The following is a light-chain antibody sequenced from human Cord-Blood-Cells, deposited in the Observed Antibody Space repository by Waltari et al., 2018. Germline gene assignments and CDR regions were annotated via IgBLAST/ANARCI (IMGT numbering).Light chain of an antibody. J-gene: IGLJ3*02. V-gene: IGLV2-11*01. Sequence: QSALTQPRSVSGSPGQSVTISCTGTSSDVGGYNYFSWYQQHPGKAPKLMIYDVSKRPYAVPDRFSGSRSGNTASLTISGLQAEDEADYYCCSYAGSYTWVFGGGTKLTVL. CDR2: DVS. CDR3: CSYAGSYTWV. CDR1: SSDVGGYNY.